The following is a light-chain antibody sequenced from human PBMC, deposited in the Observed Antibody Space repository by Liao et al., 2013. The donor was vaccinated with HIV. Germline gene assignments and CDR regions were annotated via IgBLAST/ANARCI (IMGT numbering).Light chain of an antibody. CDR1: NIGSKS. J-gene: IGLJ3*02. CDR2: QDT. CDR3: QAWDSNSWV. V-gene: IGLV3-21*01. Sequence: SSVLTQPPSVSLAPGKTARITCGGNNIGSKSVHWYQQRPGQSPVLVIYQDTRRPSGIPERFSGSNSGNTATLTISGTQAMDEADYYCQAWDSNSWVFGGGTELTVL.